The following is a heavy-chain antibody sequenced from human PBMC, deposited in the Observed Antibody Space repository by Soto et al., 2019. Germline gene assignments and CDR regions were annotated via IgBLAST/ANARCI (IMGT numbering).Heavy chain of an antibody. Sequence: QPPGKGLEWIANMYHDGNTHYNPSLKSRVTMSVDTSKNQFSLKLNSVTAADTAVYYCARGHRLYDWCDPWCRGTLVTVSS. CDR2: MYHDGNT. CDR3: ARGHRLYDWCDP. V-gene: IGHV4-38-2*02. D-gene: IGHD3-16*01. J-gene: IGHJ5*02.